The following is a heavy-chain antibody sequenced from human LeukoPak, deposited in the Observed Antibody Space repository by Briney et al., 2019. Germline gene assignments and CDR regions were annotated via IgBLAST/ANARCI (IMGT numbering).Heavy chain of an antibody. D-gene: IGHD3-22*01. CDR2: ISWNSGSI. J-gene: IGHJ4*02. Sequence: GGSLRLSCAASGFTFEDYAMHWVRQAPGKGLEWVSGISWNSGSIGYADSVKGRFTISRDNAKNSLYLQMNSLRAEDTALYYCAKDIRDYDSSGYEIDYWGQGTLVTVSS. CDR3: AKDIRDYDSSGYEIDY. V-gene: IGHV3-9*01. CDR1: GFTFEDYA.